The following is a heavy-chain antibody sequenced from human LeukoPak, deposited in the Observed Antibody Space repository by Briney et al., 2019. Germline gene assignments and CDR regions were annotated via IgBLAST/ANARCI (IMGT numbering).Heavy chain of an antibody. CDR2: IYPGDSDT. J-gene: IGHJ3*02. CDR3: ARGLYDSSGYDAFDI. CDR1: GSRFTSYW. V-gene: IGHV5-51*01. Sequence: PGESLKISCKGSGSRFTSYWIGWVRQMPGKGLEWMGIIYPGDSDTRYSPSFQGQVTISADKSISTGYLQWSSLKASDTAMYYCARGLYDSSGYDAFDIWGQGTMVTVSS. D-gene: IGHD3-22*01.